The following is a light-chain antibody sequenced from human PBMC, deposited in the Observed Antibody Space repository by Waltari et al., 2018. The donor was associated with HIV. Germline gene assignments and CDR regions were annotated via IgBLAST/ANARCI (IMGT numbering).Light chain of an antibody. J-gene: IGKJ3*01. CDR1: QGISSY. V-gene: IGKV1-9*01. CDR3: QQLNSYPLT. CDR2: AAS. Sequence: DIQLTQSPSFLSASVGDRVTITGRASQGISSYLAWYQQKPGKAPQLLIYAASTLQSGVPSRVNGSGSGTEFTLTISSLQPEDFATYYCQQLNSYPLTFGPGTKVDIK.